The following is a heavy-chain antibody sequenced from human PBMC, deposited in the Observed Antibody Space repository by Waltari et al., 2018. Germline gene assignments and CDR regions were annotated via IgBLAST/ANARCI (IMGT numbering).Heavy chain of an antibody. D-gene: IGHD6-25*01. CDR2: ISWNSGSI. CDR1: GFTFDDYA. Sequence: EVQLVESGGGLVQPGRSLRLSCAASGFTFDDYAMHWVRQAPGKGLEWVSGISWNSGSIGYADSVKGRFTISRDNAKNSLYLQMNRLRAEDTALYYCAKDTRPRGYYMDVWGKGTTVTVSS. CDR3: AKDTRPRGYYMDV. J-gene: IGHJ6*03. V-gene: IGHV3-9*01.